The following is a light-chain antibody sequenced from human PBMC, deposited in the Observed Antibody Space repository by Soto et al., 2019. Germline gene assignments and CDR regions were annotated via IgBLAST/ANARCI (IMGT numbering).Light chain of an antibody. J-gene: IGKJ2*01. V-gene: IGKV3-20*01. CDR2: GAS. CDR3: QQYGSSPHT. CDR1: QSVSSSY. Sequence: EIVLTQSPGTLSLSPGERATLSCRASQSVSSSYLAWYQHKPGQAPRLLIYGASSRATGIPDRVSGSGSGPNFTLTSSRLESEDVAVYYCQQYGSSPHTFGQGTKLEIK.